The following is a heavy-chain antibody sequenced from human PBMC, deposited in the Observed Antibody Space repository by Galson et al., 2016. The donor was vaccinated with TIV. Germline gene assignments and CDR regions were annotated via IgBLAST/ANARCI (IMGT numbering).Heavy chain of an antibody. CDR2: IWYDGSNE. CDR3: ARVRGYCGGDCTNGYFDY. J-gene: IGHJ4*02. V-gene: IGHV3-33*01. D-gene: IGHD2-21*02. Sequence: VRQAPGKGLEWVAVIWYDGSNENYAESVKGRFTISRDNSKNTLYLQMNSLRVEDTAVYYCARVRGYCGGDCTNGYFDYWGQGTLVAVSS.